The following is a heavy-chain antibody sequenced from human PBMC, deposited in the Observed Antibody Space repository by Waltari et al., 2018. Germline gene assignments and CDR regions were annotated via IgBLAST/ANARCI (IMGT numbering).Heavy chain of an antibody. CDR3: ARRPDFWSGYKGNWFDP. J-gene: IGHJ5*02. CDR2: INHSGST. V-gene: IGHV4-34*01. D-gene: IGHD3-3*01. CDR1: GGSFSGYY. Sequence: QVQLQQWGAGLLKPSATLSLTCAVSGGSFSGYYWSGIRKPPGRGLEWIGEINHSGSTNYNPSLKSRVTISVDTSKNQFSLKLSSVTAADTAVYYCARRPDFWSGYKGNWFDPWGQGTLVTVSS.